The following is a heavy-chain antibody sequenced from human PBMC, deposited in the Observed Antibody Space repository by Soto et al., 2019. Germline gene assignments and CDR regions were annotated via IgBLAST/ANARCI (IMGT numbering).Heavy chain of an antibody. V-gene: IGHV4-59*02. D-gene: IGHD6-13*01. J-gene: IGHJ4*02. CDR1: GGSVRNYL. Sequence: XTLSLLCTESGGSVRNYLWAWIRQPPGKGLEWIGYIHYSGTTSFFPSYNPSIRSRGTISEDTSKNQFSLKFLSLTTADTAVYFCAAGEASSRNLAPYYLDFWGQGTLGTVSS. CDR3: AAGEASSRNLAPYYLDF. CDR2: IHYSGTTSFFP.